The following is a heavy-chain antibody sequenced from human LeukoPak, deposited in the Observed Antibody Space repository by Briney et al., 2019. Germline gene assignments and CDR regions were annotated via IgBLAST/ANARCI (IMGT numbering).Heavy chain of an antibody. Sequence: PGGSLRLSCIASGFSFSGHWMHWARQLPGKGLVWVSRISPTGSTTSYADSVKGRFTVSRDNAENTLYLQVNNLRAEDTAVYYCARGPNSNWSGLDFWGQGTLLTASS. CDR3: ARGPNSNWSGLDF. V-gene: IGHV3-74*01. CDR2: ISPTGSTT. D-gene: IGHD6-6*01. J-gene: IGHJ4*02. CDR1: GFSFSGHW.